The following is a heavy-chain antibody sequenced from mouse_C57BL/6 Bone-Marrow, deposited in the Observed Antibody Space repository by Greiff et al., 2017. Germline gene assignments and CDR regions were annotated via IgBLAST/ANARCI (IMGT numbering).Heavy chain of an antibody. CDR1: GYTFTSYW. CDR3: ARSYYYGSIPYAMDY. Sequence: VQLQQPGAELVRPGTSVKLSCKASGYTFTSYWMHWVKQRPGQGLEWIGVIDPSDSYTNYNQKFKGKATLTVATSSSTAYMQLSSLTSEDSAVYYCARSYYYGSIPYAMDYWGQGTSVTVSS. CDR2: IDPSDSYT. V-gene: IGHV1-59*01. J-gene: IGHJ4*01. D-gene: IGHD1-1*01.